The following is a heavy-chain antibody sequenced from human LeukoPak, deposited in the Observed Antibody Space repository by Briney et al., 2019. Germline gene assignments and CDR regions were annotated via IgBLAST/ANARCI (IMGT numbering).Heavy chain of an antibody. CDR3: ARDGSGSFNWFDP. V-gene: IGHV4-4*07. Sequence: SETLSLTCTVSGGSISSYYWSWIRQPAGAALEWIGRIYSSGTTNYNPSLKSRVTMSVDTSKNQFSLKLSSVTAADTAVYYCARDGSGSFNWFDPWGQGTLVTVSS. J-gene: IGHJ5*02. D-gene: IGHD3-10*01. CDR1: GGSISSYY. CDR2: IYSSGTT.